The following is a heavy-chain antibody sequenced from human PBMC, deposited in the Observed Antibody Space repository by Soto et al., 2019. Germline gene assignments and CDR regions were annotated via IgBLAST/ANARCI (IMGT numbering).Heavy chain of an antibody. CDR2: INHSGST. V-gene: IGHV4-34*01. J-gene: IGHJ4*02. Sequence: SETLSLTCAVYGGSFSGYYWSWIRQPPGKGLEWIGEINHSGSTNYNPSLKRRVTISVDTSKNQFTLKLSSVTAADTAVYYCARGRFAGTRTHYFDYWGQGTLVTVSS. CDR1: GGSFSGYY. CDR3: ARGRFAGTRTHYFDY. D-gene: IGHD1-1*01.